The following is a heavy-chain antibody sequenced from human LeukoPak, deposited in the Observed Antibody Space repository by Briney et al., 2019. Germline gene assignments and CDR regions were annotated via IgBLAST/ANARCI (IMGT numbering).Heavy chain of an antibody. CDR2: IASGGGSI. D-gene: IGHD6-13*01. CDR3: ARMSGSWYYFDH. Sequence: KTGGSLRLSCAASGFTFGDDYTSWIRQAPGKGLEWVSYIASGGGSISYADSVKGRFTVSRDNAKKSLYLQMDSLRAEDTAVYYCARMSGSWYYFDHWGQGTLVAVSS. V-gene: IGHV3-11*01. J-gene: IGHJ4*02. CDR1: GFTFGDDY.